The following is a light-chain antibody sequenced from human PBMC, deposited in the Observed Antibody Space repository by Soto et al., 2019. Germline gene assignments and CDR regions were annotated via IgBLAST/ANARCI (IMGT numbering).Light chain of an antibody. V-gene: IGKV3-15*01. J-gene: IGKJ1*01. CDR3: QQYHNWPPAWT. CDR1: ESISRN. CDR2: GAS. Sequence: EIVMTQSPATLSVSPGESATLSCRASESISRNLAWYQQKPGQAPRLLVYGASTRASGVAARFSGSGSGTDFTLTISSLQSEDFAIYLCQQYHNWPPAWTFGQGTKVEIK.